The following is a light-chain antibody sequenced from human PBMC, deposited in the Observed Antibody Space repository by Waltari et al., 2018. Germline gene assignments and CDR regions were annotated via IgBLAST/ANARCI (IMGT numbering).Light chain of an antibody. J-gene: IGKJ4*01. Sequence: DIVMTPSPDSLTVSLGDRATITCTSSQSLLFSSNNKNYLAWYQQKPGQPPKLFIYWASIRESGVPDRFSGSGSGTDFTLTISSLQAEDVAVYYCQQYDTTPLTFGGGTKVEIK. CDR1: QSLLFSSNNKNY. CDR3: QQYDTTPLT. CDR2: WAS. V-gene: IGKV4-1*01.